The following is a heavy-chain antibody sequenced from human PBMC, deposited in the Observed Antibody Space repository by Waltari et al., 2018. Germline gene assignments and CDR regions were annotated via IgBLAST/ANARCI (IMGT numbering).Heavy chain of an antibody. CDR2: IYYSGST. D-gene: IGHD3-10*01. V-gene: IGHV4-39*01. Sequence: QLQLQESGPGLVKPSETLSLTCTVPGGSISSSSYYWGWIRQPPGKGLEWIGSIYYSGSTSYNPSLKSRVTISVDTSKNQFSLKLSSVTAADTAVYYCARRGQGWFDPWGQGTLVTVSS. CDR1: GGSISSSSYY. J-gene: IGHJ5*02. CDR3: ARRGQGWFDP.